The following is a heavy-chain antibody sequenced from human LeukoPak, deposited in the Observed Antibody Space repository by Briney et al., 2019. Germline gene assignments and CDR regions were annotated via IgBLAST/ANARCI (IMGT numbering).Heavy chain of an antibody. D-gene: IGHD3-22*01. CDR1: GFTFSSYG. CDR3: AKELEGGDYYDSSGYFDY. V-gene: IGHV3-30*02. Sequence: PGGSLRLSCAASGFTFSSYGMHWVRQAPGKGLEWVAFIRYDGSNKYYADSVKGRFTISRDTSKNTLYLQMNSLRAEDAAVYYCAKELEGGDYYDSSGYFDYWGQGTLVTVSS. CDR2: IRYDGSNK. J-gene: IGHJ4*02.